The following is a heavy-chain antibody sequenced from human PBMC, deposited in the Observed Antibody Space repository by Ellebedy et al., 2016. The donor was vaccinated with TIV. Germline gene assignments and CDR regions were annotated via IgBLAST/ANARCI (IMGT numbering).Heavy chain of an antibody. Sequence: PGGSLRLSCAASGFTFTTYWMSWVRQAPGKGLEWVANMNQVGSETYYVDSVKGRFTISRDNAQNSLYLHMNNLRAEDTAVYYCARDPNSPGDTGYGDYWGQGVVVTVST. CDR2: MNQVGSET. CDR3: ARDPNSPGDTGYGDY. D-gene: IGHD5-12*01. J-gene: IGHJ4*02. V-gene: IGHV3-7*03. CDR1: GFTFTTYW.